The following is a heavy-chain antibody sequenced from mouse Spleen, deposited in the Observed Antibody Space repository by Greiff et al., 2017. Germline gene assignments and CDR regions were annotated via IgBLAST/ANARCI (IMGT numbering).Heavy chain of an antibody. CDR2: INPSNGGT. J-gene: IGHJ4*01. V-gene: IGHV1-53*01. CDR3: ARKGYGDYAMDY. CDR1: GYTFTSYW. Sequence: QVQLQQPGTELVKPGASVKLSCKASGYTFTSYWMHWVKQRPGQGLEWIGNINPSNGGTNYNEKFKSKATPTVDKSSSTAYMQLSSLTSEDSAVYYCARKGYGDYAMDYWGQGTSVTVSS. D-gene: IGHD1-1*02.